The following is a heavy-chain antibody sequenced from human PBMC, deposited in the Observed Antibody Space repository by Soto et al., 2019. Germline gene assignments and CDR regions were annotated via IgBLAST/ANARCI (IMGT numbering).Heavy chain of an antibody. CDR3: AKDCPFRGGVVIMGQFDY. Sequence: EVQLLESGGGLVQPGGSLRLSCAASGFTFSSYAMSWVRQAPGKGLEWVSAISGSGGSTYYADSVKGRFTISRDNSKNTLYLQMNSLRAEDTAVYYCAKDCPFRGGVVIMGQFDYWGQGTLVTVSS. CDR2: ISGSGGST. J-gene: IGHJ4*02. D-gene: IGHD3-3*01. V-gene: IGHV3-23*01. CDR1: GFTFSSYA.